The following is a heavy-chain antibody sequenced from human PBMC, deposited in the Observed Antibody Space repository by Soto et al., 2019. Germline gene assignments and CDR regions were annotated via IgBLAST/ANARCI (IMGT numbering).Heavy chain of an antibody. Sequence: GSLRLACAASGFTFGTYAMNWVRQAPGKGLEWVSSISASGDSTYYADSVKGRFTISRDNSKNTLYLQMNSLTAEDTAVYYCAKDRSVDTRDWFDPWGQGTLVTVSS. CDR1: GFTFGTYA. J-gene: IGHJ5*02. V-gene: IGHV3-23*01. CDR3: AKDRSVDTRDWFDP. CDR2: ISASGDST. D-gene: IGHD5-18*01.